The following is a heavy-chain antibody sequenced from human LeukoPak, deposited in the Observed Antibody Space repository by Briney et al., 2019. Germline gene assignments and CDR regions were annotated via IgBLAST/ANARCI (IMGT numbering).Heavy chain of an antibody. D-gene: IGHD3-22*01. CDR1: GFTFSDYY. Sequence: GGSLRLSCAASGFTFSDYYMSWIRQAPGKGLEWVSYISISGSTIYYADSVKGRFTISRGNPKNSLYLQMNSLRAEDTAVYYCARGFYYDSSGYLGFWGQGTLVTVSS. CDR3: ARGFYYDSSGYLGF. CDR2: ISISGSTI. J-gene: IGHJ4*02. V-gene: IGHV3-11*01.